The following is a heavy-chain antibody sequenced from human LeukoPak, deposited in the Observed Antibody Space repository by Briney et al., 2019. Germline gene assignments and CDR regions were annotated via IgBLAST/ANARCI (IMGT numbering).Heavy chain of an antibody. CDR3: ARDKIAAAATFDY. CDR1: GFTFSSYA. J-gene: IGHJ4*02. D-gene: IGHD6-13*01. V-gene: IGHV3-23*01. CDR2: ISGSGVST. Sequence: GGSLRLSCATSGFTFSSYAMSWVRQAPGKGLEWVSGISGSGVSTYYADSVKGRFTISRDNSKNTLYLQMNSLRAEDTAVYYCARDKIAAAATFDYWGQGTLVTVSS.